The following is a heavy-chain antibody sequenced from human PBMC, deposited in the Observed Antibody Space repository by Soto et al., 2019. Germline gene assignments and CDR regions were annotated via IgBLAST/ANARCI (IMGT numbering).Heavy chain of an antibody. J-gene: IGHJ6*02. D-gene: IGHD5-18*01. Sequence: QVQLQESGPGLVKPSETLSLTCTVSGGSISSYYWSWIRQPPGKGLEWIGYISYSGSTNYNSSLKSRVTISVDTSKHQFSLKLSSVTAADTAVYYCAREGVTPSYYYYYGMDVWGQGTTVTVSS. V-gene: IGHV4-59*01. CDR3: AREGVTPSYYYYYGMDV. CDR1: GGSISSYY. CDR2: ISYSGST.